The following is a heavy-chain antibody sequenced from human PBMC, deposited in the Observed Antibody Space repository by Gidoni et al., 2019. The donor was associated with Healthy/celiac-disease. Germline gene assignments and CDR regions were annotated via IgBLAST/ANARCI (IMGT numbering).Heavy chain of an antibody. V-gene: IGHV3-7*01. CDR1: GFTFSSYW. J-gene: IGHJ4*02. CDR2: IKQDGSEK. Sequence: EVQLVESGGGLVQPGGSLRLSCAASGFTFSSYWMSWVRQAPGKGLEWVANIKQDGSEKYYVDSVKGRFTISRDNTKNSLYLQMNSLRAEDTAVYYCASLWFGELVLFDYWGQGTLVTVSS. CDR3: ASLWFGELVLFDY. D-gene: IGHD3-10*01.